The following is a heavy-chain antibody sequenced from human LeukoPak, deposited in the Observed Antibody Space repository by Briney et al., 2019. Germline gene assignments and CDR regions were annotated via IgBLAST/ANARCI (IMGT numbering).Heavy chain of an antibody. CDR2: INPNSGGT. Sequence: GASVKVSCKASGYTFTGYYMHWVRQAPGQGLEWMGWINPNSGGTNYAQKFQGRVTMTRDTSISTAYMELSRLRSDDTAEYYCARDGILRFLEWLDYWGQGTLVTVSS. J-gene: IGHJ4*02. CDR1: GYTFTGYY. D-gene: IGHD3-3*01. CDR3: ARDGILRFLEWLDY. V-gene: IGHV1-2*02.